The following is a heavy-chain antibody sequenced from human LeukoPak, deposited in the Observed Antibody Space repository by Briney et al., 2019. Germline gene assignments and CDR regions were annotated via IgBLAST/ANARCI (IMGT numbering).Heavy chain of an antibody. D-gene: IGHD1-20*01. Sequence: ASVNVSCKASVYTFTSYDINWVRQATGQGLEWMGWMNPNSGNTGYAQKFQGRVTMTRNTSISTAYMELSSLRSEDTAVYYCVAQGYNWNAYESLGYFDYWGQGTLVTVSS. J-gene: IGHJ4*02. V-gene: IGHV1-8*01. CDR2: MNPNSGNT. CDR1: VYTFTSYD. CDR3: VAQGYNWNAYESLGYFDY.